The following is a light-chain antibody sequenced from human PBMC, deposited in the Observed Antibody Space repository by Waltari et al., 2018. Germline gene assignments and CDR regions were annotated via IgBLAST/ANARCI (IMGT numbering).Light chain of an antibody. Sequence: EIVLTQSPGTLSLSPGERGTLSCRASQSVSQFLAWYQQKPCQPPRLLIYGASTRATGIPDRVSGSGSGTDLSLTISRLEPEEFAVYYCQKYDRLPATFGQGTKVEIK. J-gene: IGKJ1*01. CDR3: QKYDRLPAT. CDR2: GAS. V-gene: IGKV3-20*01. CDR1: QSVSQF.